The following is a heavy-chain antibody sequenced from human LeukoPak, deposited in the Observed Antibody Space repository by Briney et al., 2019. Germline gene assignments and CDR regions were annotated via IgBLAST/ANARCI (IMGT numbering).Heavy chain of an antibody. V-gene: IGHV4-4*08. D-gene: IGHD5-18*01. CDR1: GVSASNYY. CDR2: IFNSGIT. J-gene: IGHJ3*02. Sequence: SETLSLTCSVSGVSASNYYWTWIRQPPGKGLEWMGNIFNSGITNYSPSLKGRITISVDTSKNQFSLKLSSVTAADTATYYCARESSVLQGDTAPLDIWGQGTKVTVSS. CDR3: ARESSVLQGDTAPLDI.